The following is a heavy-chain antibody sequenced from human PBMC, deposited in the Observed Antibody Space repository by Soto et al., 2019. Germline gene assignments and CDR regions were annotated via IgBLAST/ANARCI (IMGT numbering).Heavy chain of an antibody. J-gene: IGHJ4*02. D-gene: IGHD3-22*01. CDR1: GGTFSSYA. CDR3: ARVPNYYDSRGYYCDY. CDR2: IIPSFGTA. Sequence: QVQLVQSGAEVKKPGSSVKVSCKASGGTFSSYAISWVRQAPGQGLEWMGGIIPSFGTANYAQKFQGRVTITADESTSTAYMELSSLRSEDTAVYYCARVPNYYDSRGYYCDYWGQGTLVTVSS. V-gene: IGHV1-69*01.